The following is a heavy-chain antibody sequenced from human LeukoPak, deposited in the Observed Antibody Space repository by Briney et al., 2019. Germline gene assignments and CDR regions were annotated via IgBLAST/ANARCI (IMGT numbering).Heavy chain of an antibody. CDR3: GSQKEWSLTEYHFDY. CDR2: VYHSGST. Sequence: PSETLSHTCTVSGYSISSGYYCGWIRQPPGKGLEWIGSVYHSGSTYYNPSLKSRVTISMDKSKNQFSLKLTAVTAADTAVYYCGSQKEWSLTEYHFDYWGKGTLVTVSS. D-gene: IGHD3-3*01. J-gene: IGHJ4*02. V-gene: IGHV4-38-2*02. CDR1: GYSISSGYY.